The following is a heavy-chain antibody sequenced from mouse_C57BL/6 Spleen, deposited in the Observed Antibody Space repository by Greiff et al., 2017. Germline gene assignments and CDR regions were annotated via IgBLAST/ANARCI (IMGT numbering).Heavy chain of an antibody. CDR2: IHPNSGST. D-gene: IGHD2-4*01. CDR3: AREGIYYDYDAAVDY. CDR1: GYTFTSYW. V-gene: IGHV1-64*01. Sequence: QVQLQQPGAELVKPGASVKLSCKASGYTFTSYWMHWVKQRPGQGLEWIGMIHPNSGSTNYNEKFKSKATLTVDKSSSTAYMQLSSLTSEDSAVYYCAREGIYYDYDAAVDYWGQGTTLTVSS. J-gene: IGHJ2*01.